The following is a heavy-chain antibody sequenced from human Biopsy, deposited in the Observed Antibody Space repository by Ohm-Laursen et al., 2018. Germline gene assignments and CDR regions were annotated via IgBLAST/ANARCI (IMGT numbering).Heavy chain of an antibody. CDR2: IIPLFGTT. Sequence: GASVKVSCKTSGGTFSDYAISWLRQAPGQGLEWMGGIIPLFGTTNYAQKFQGRVTITADKSTGTAYMDLSSLTSDDTAVYFCARGEGSSWFDPWGHGTLVTVSS. D-gene: IGHD1-26*01. CDR3: ARGEGSSWFDP. V-gene: IGHV1-69*06. CDR1: GGTFSDYA. J-gene: IGHJ5*02.